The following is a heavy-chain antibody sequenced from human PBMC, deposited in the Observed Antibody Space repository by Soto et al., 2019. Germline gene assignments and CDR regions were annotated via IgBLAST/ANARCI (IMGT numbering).Heavy chain of an antibody. Sequence: GGSLRLSCAASGFTFSDYWMSWVRLSPGKGLEWVANIKHDGSDIRYADSVKGRFTMSRDNAENSLYLQMSSLGAEDTAMYYCARDPYGNGYGAFDIWGQGTMVTVSS. V-gene: IGHV3-7*03. D-gene: IGHD3-22*01. J-gene: IGHJ3*02. CDR2: IKHDGSDI. CDR3: ARDPYGNGYGAFDI. CDR1: GFTFSDYW.